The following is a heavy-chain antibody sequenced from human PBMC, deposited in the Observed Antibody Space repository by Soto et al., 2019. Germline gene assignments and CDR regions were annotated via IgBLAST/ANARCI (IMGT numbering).Heavy chain of an antibody. CDR1: GGTFSSYA. CDR2: IIPIFGTA. CDR3: ARGDGDSSGYYYRGLGYYGMDV. Sequence: ASVKVSCKASGGTFSSYAISWVRQAPGQGLEWMGGIIPIFGTANYAQKFQGRVTITADESTSTAYMELSSLRSEDTAVYYCARGDGDSSGYYYRGLGYYGMDVWGQGTTVTVSS. D-gene: IGHD3-22*01. V-gene: IGHV1-69*13. J-gene: IGHJ6*02.